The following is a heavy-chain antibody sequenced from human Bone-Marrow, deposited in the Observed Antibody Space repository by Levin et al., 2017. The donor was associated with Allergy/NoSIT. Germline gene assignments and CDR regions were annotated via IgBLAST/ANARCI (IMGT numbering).Heavy chain of an antibody. Sequence: SETLSLTCSVSGASITSGDHYWSWIRQSPGKGLEWIGYIYYSGSTYYNPSLTTRITISLDPSKNHFSLKLRSVTVADTAVYYCASLSYYYGAGTHPDEDYWGQGALVIVSS. J-gene: IGHJ4*02. V-gene: IGHV4-30-4*01. CDR1: GASITSGDHY. CDR3: ASLSYYYGAGTHPDEDY. D-gene: IGHD3-10*01. CDR2: IYYSGST.